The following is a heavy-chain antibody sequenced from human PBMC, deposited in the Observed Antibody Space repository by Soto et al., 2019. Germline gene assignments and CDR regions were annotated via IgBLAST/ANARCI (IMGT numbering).Heavy chain of an antibody. CDR3: ARDLGIVVVPAAIGNWFDP. CDR1: GGTFSSYS. V-gene: IGHV1-69*13. Sequence: GASVEVSCKASGGTFSSYSISWVRQAPGQGLEWMGGIIPIFGTANYAQKFQGRVTITADESTSTAYMELSSLRSEDTAVYYCARDLGIVVVPAAIGNWFDPWGQGTLVTVSS. D-gene: IGHD2-2*01. J-gene: IGHJ5*02. CDR2: IIPIFGTA.